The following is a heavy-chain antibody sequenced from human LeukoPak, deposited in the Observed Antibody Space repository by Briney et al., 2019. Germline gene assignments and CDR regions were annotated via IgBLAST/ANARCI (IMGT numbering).Heavy chain of an antibody. V-gene: IGHV4-39*01. CDR1: GGSISSSSYY. CDR2: IYYSGST. J-gene: IGHJ4*02. Sequence: SETLSLTCTVSGGSISSSSYYWGWIRQPPGKGLEWIGSIYYSGSTYYNPSLKSRVTISVDTSMNQFSLKLSSVTAADTALYYCARHGDSSGYYGFYWGQGTLVTVSS. D-gene: IGHD3-22*01. CDR3: ARHGDSSGYYGFY.